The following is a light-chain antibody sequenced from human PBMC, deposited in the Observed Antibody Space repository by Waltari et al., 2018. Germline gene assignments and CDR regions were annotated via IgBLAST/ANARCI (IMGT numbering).Light chain of an antibody. J-gene: IGLJ2*01. CDR2: SVT. CDR1: SGDVGGYYC. V-gene: IGLV2-11*01. CDR3: SSYAGSDTYIL. Sequence: QSALTQPRSVSGSPGQSVTISCTGTSGDVGGYYCVSWYQQYPGKAPKLLIYSVTRRPSGVPDRFSGSRSGNTASLTISGLQPEDEADYYCSSYAGSDTYILFGGGTKLTVL.